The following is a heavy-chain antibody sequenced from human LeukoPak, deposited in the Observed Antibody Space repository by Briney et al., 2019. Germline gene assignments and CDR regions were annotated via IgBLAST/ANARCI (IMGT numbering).Heavy chain of an antibody. V-gene: IGHV4-59*01. CDR3: ARVGSNDPNYYYYYYMDV. CDR1: GGSISSYY. CDR2: IYYSGST. Sequence: SETLSLTCTVSGGSISSYYWSWIRQPPGKGLEWIGYIYYSGSTNYNPSLKSRVTISVDTSKNQFSLKLSSVTAADTAVYYCARVGSNDPNYYYYYYMDVWGKGTTVTVSS. D-gene: IGHD1-1*01. J-gene: IGHJ6*03.